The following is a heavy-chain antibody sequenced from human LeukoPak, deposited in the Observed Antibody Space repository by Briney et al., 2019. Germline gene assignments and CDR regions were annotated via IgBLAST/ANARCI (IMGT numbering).Heavy chain of an antibody. V-gene: IGHV3-23*01. J-gene: IGHJ4*02. CDR1: GFTFSSYA. CDR3: AKDSYSSSWYNDY. D-gene: IGHD6-13*01. Sequence: GGSLRLSCTASGFTFSSYAMSWVRQAPGKGLEWVSAISGSGGSTYYEDSVKARFTISRDNSKSTLYLQMNSLRAEDTAVYYCAKDSYSSSWYNDYWGQGTLVTVSS. CDR2: ISGSGGST.